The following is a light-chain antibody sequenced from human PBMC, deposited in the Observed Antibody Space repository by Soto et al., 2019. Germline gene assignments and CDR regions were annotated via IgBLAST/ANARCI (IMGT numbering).Light chain of an antibody. CDR1: QSINSN. Sequence: EVLMTQSPATLSVSPGDXATLSCRASQSINSNLAWYQQQPGQAPRIIIYAASTRATAVPDRISGSGSGTDCTLTITSLQSDDFAVYFCQQYTDWPITLGQGTRLEIK. J-gene: IGKJ5*01. V-gene: IGKV3-15*01. CDR2: AAS. CDR3: QQYTDWPIT.